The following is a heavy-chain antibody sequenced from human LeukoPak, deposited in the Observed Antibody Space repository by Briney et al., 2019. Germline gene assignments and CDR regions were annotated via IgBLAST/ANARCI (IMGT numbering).Heavy chain of an antibody. D-gene: IGHD2-2*01. V-gene: IGHV4-34*01. CDR2: INHSGST. Sequence: PSETLSLTCAVYGGSFSGYYWSWIRQPPGKGLEWIGEINHSGSTNYNPSLKSRVTISVDTSKNQFSLKLSSVTAADTAVYYCARRPQYQLLFSYYYYMDVWGKGTTVTISS. CDR1: GGSFSGYY. J-gene: IGHJ6*03. CDR3: ARRPQYQLLFSYYYYMDV.